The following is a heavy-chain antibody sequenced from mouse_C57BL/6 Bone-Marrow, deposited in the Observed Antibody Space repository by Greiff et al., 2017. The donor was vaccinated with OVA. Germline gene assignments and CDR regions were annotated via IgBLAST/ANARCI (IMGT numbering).Heavy chain of an antibody. Sequence: DVQLQESGGGLVQPGGSMKLSCVASGFTFSNYWMNWVRQSPEKGLEWVAQIRLKSDNYATHYAESVKGRFTISRDDSKSSVYLQMNNLRAEDTGIYYCTTDYYSLYAMDYWGQGTSVTVSS. D-gene: IGHD2-12*01. CDR1: GFTFSNYW. CDR3: TTDYYSLYAMDY. CDR2: IRLKSDNYAT. J-gene: IGHJ4*01. V-gene: IGHV6-3*01.